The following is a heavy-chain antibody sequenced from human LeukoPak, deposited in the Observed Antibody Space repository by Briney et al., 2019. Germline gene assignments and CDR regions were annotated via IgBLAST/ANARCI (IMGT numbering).Heavy chain of an antibody. CDR1: GFTLSSYA. Sequence: GGSLRLSCAASGFTLSSYAMSWVRQAPGKGLEWVSAISGSGGSTYYADSVKGRFTISRDNSKNTLYLQMNSLRAEDTAVYYCAKGGYSYGYSYLDYWGQGTLVTVSS. J-gene: IGHJ4*02. V-gene: IGHV3-23*01. CDR2: ISGSGGST. CDR3: AKGGYSYGYSYLDY. D-gene: IGHD5-18*01.